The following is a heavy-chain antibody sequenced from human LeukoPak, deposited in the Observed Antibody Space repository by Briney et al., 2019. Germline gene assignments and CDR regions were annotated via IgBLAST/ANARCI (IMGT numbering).Heavy chain of an antibody. J-gene: IGHJ4*02. CDR1: GGTFSSYA. V-gene: IGHV1-69*05. CDR3: ARDPTAGGSGNLLDY. Sequence: SVKVSCKTSGGTFSSYAISWVRQAPGQGLEWMGRIIPIFGSTNYAQKFQGRVTITTDESTSTAYMELSSLRSEDTAVYYCARDPTAGGSGNLLDYWGQGTLVTVSS. CDR2: IIPIFGST. D-gene: IGHD3-10*01.